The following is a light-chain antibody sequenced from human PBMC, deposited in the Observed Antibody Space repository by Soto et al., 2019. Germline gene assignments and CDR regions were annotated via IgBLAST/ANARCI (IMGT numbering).Light chain of an antibody. CDR3: QQYNSWT. V-gene: IGKV1-39*01. CDR2: GAS. Sequence: DIQMTQSPSPLSASVGDRVTITCRASQTISTYLNWYQQKPGKAPKLLIYGASSLQSGVPSRFSGSGSGTAFTLTISSLQPDDFATYYCQQYNSWTFGQGTKVDIK. J-gene: IGKJ1*01. CDR1: QTISTY.